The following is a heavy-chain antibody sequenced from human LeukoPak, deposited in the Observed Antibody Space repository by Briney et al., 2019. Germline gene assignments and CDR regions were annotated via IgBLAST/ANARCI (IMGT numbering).Heavy chain of an antibody. CDR3: AKDIGSGGSYWGPFDY. J-gene: IGHJ4*02. V-gene: IGHV3-43D*03. CDR1: GFTFDDYA. Sequence: GGSLRLSCAASGFTFDDYAMHWVRQAPGKGLEWVSLISWDGGSTYYADSVKGRFTISRDNSKNSLYLRMNSLRAEDTALYYCAKDIGSGGSYWGPFDYWGQGTLVTVSS. CDR2: ISWDGGST. D-gene: IGHD1-26*01.